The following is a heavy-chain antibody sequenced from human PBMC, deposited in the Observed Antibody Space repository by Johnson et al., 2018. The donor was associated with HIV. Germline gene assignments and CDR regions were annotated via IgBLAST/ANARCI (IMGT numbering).Heavy chain of an antibody. J-gene: IGHJ3*02. CDR1: GFTFSDYY. D-gene: IGHD1-14*01. CDR3: TTEWDGLDAFDI. V-gene: IGHV3-20*04. CDR2: INWNGGST. Sequence: VQLVESGGGLVKPGGSLRLSCAASGFTFSDYYMSWIRQAPGKGLEWVSGINWNGGSTGYADSVKGRFTISRDNAKNSVYLQMNSLKTEDTAVYYCTTEWDGLDAFDIWGQGTMVTVSS.